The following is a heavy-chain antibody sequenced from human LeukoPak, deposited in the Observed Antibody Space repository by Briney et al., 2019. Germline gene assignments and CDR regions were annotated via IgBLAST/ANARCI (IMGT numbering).Heavy chain of an antibody. Sequence: SETLSLTCTVSGASIGTFYWSWIRQPPGKGLEWIGYIHYTGITSYNPSLKSRLTISVDMSKNQFSLNLNSVTAADAALYYCARHSSTWYYFDNWGQGTLVTASS. J-gene: IGHJ4*02. CDR2: IHYTGIT. V-gene: IGHV4-59*08. CDR1: GASIGTFY. CDR3: ARHSSTWYYFDN. D-gene: IGHD6-13*01.